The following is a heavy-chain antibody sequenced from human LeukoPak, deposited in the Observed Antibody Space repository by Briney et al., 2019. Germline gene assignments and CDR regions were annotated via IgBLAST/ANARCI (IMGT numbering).Heavy chain of an antibody. CDR2: MNPNSGNT. D-gene: IGHD1-26*01. J-gene: IGHJ4*02. V-gene: IGHV1-8*03. CDR1: GYTFTSYD. Sequence: ASVKVSCKASGYTFTSYDINWVRQATGQGLEWMGWMNPNSGNTGYAQKFQGRVTITRNTSISTAYMELSSLRSDDTAVYYCARVDVGATPGGNWGQGTLVTVSS. CDR3: ARVDVGATPGGN.